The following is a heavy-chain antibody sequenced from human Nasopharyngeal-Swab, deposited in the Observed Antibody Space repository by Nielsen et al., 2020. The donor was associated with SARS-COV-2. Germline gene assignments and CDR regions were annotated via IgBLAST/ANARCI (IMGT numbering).Heavy chain of an antibody. V-gene: IGHV1-69*01. CDR2: IIPIFGTA. Sequence: WVRQAPGQGLEWMGGIIPIFGTANYAQKFQGRVTITADESTSTAYMELSSLRSEDTAVYYCSWSGYQGAYYYYYGMDGWGQGTTVTVSS. CDR3: SWSGYQGAYYYYYGMDG. J-gene: IGHJ6*02. D-gene: IGHD3-3*01.